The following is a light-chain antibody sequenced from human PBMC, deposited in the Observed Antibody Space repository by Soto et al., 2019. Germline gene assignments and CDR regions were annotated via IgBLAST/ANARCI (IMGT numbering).Light chain of an antibody. J-gene: IGLJ2*01. V-gene: IGLV2-23*01. Sequence: QSVLTQPASVSGSPGQSITISCTGTSSYVGSYNLVSWYQQHPGKAPKLMIYEGSKRPSGVSNRFSGSKSGNTASLTISGLQAEDEADYYCCSYAGSSPHVVFGGGTKLTVL. CDR3: CSYAGSSPHVV. CDR2: EGS. CDR1: SSYVGSYNL.